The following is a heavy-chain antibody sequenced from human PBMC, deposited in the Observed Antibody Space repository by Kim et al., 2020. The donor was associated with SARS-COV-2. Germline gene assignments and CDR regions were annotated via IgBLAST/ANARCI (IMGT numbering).Heavy chain of an antibody. J-gene: IGHJ6*02. D-gene: IGHD3-10*01. V-gene: IGHV4-59*13. CDR3: AKTWFGELSSTGMDV. CDR1: GGSISSYY. Sequence: SETLSLTCTVSGGSISSYYWSWIRQPPGKGLEWIGYIYYSGSTNYNPSLKSRVTISVDTSKNQFSLKLSSVTAADTAVYYCAKTWFGELSSTGMDVWGQGTTVTVSS. CDR2: IYYSGST.